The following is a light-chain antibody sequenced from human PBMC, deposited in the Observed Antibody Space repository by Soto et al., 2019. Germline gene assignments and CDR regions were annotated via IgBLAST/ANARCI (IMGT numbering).Light chain of an antibody. CDR3: AAWDDSLTTGV. CDR2: RNN. J-gene: IGLJ1*01. V-gene: IGLV1-47*01. Sequence: QSVLTQPPSASGAPGKRVTISCSGARSNIGSNYVYWYQQFPGTAPKLLISRNNERPSGVPDRFSGSKSGTSASLAISGLRSEDEADYYCAAWDDSLTTGVFGTGTKVTV. CDR1: RSNIGSNY.